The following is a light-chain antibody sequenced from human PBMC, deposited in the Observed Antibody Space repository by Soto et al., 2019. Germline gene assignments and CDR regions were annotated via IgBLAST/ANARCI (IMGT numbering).Light chain of an antibody. V-gene: IGKV3-15*01. CDR1: QTVNTY. J-gene: IGKJ1*01. CDR2: GTS. Sequence: EIVLTQSPVTLSVSPGERATLSCRASQTVNTYLAWYQHRPGQAPRLLIYGTSARDTGIPARFSGSGTGTEFTLTINSLQSEDFAVYYCQQYAQWPQVTFGQGTKVEI. CDR3: QQYAQWPQVT.